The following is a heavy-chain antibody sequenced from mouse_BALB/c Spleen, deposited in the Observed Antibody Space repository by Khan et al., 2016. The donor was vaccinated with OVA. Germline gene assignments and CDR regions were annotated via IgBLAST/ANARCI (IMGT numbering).Heavy chain of an antibody. CDR1: GYSFTTYY. J-gene: IGHJ3*01. D-gene: IGHD2-2*01. Sequence: EVQLQQSGPELMKPGASVKISCKASGYSFTTYYMHWMMQSHGKSLEWIGYIDPFSGGTTYNQKFKGKATLTVDRSSSTAYIHISNLTSEDSAVYYCTRHGYVAWFTYGGQGTLVTVSS. CDR3: TRHGYVAWFTY. CDR2: IDPFSGGT. V-gene: IGHV1S135*01.